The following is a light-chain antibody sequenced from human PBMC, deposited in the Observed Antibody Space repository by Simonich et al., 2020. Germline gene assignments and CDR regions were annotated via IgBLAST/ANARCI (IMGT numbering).Light chain of an antibody. J-gene: IGKJ2*01. Sequence: DIVMTQSPDSLAVSLGERATINCKSIHIVLYSSNNKNYLAWYQQKPGQPPKLLIYWAPTRESGVPERFSGSGSGTEFTLTISSLQAEDVAVYYCQQYYSTPYTFGQGTKLEIK. V-gene: IGKV4-1*01. CDR1: HIVLYSSNNKNY. CDR2: WAP. CDR3: QQYYSTPYT.